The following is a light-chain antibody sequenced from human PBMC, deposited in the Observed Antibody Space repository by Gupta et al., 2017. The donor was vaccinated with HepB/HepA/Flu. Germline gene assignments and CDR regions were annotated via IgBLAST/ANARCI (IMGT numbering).Light chain of an antibody. CDR3: QQANSFPWT. V-gene: IGKV1-12*01. CDR2: TAS. J-gene: IGKJ1*01. CDR1: QGTSTW. Sequence: DIQMTQSPSSVSASVGDRVTITCRASQGTSTWLAWYQQKPGKAPKLLIHTASSLQSGVPSRFSGSGSGTXFTLTIXSLQPEDFATYYCQQANSFPWTFGXGTNVEIK.